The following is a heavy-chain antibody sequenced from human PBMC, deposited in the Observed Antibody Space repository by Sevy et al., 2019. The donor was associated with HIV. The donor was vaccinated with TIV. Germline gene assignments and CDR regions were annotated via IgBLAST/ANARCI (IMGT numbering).Heavy chain of an antibody. CDR3: VRDFNGYSDY. J-gene: IGHJ4*02. Sequence: GGSLRLSCAASGFTFSSYSMNWVRQAPGKGLVWVSRMNQDGNIINYADSVKGRFIISRDNARNTLYLQMNSLRADDTAVYYCVRDFNGYSDYWGQGTLVTVSS. D-gene: IGHD3-22*01. CDR1: GFTFSSYS. V-gene: IGHV3-74*01. CDR2: MNQDGNII.